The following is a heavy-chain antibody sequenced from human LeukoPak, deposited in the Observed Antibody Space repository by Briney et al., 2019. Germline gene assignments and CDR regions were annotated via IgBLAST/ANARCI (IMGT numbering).Heavy chain of an antibody. Sequence: ASVKVSCKASGYTFTSYGISWVRQAPGQGLEWMGWMNPNSGNTGYAQKFQGRVTMTRNTSISTAYMELSSLRSEDTAVYYCARDKRTTRSLDPWGQGTLVTVSS. V-gene: IGHV1-8*02. CDR1: GYTFTSYG. J-gene: IGHJ5*02. D-gene: IGHD1-1*01. CDR2: MNPNSGNT. CDR3: ARDKRTTRSLDP.